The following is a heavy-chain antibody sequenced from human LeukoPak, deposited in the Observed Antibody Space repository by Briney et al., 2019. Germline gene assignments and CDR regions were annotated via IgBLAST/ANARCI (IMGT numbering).Heavy chain of an antibody. J-gene: IGHJ4*02. CDR1: GFTFSSYA. CDR2: ISGSESST. CDR3: AKTGGWYPFFDY. V-gene: IGHV3-23*01. Sequence: GGSLRLSCAASGFTFSSYAMNWVRQAPGKGLEWVSAISGSESSTFYADSVKGRFTISRDNSKNTLYLQMNSLRAEDTAVYYCAKTGGWYPFFDYWGQGTLVTVSS. D-gene: IGHD6-19*01.